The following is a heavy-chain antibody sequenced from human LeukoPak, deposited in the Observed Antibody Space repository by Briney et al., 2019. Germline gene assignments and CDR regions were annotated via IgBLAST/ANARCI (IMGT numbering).Heavy chain of an antibody. V-gene: IGHV1-69*13. CDR1: GYTFTSYG. J-gene: IGHJ4*02. CDR3: ARGAGGLLWFGELKNYFDY. Sequence: ASVKVSCKASGYTFTSYGISWVRQAPGQGLEWMGGIIPIFGTANYAQKFQGRVTITADESTSTAYMELSSLRSEDTAVYYCARGAGGLLWFGELKNYFDYWGQGTLVTVSS. D-gene: IGHD3-10*01. CDR2: IIPIFGTA.